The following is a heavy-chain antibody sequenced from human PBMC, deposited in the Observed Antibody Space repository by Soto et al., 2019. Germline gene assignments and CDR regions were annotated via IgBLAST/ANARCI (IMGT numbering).Heavy chain of an antibody. CDR3: ARGGCSSTSCFFDYYYYGMDV. CDR1: GGSISSGDYY. V-gene: IGHV4-30-4*01. CDR2: IYYSGST. D-gene: IGHD2-2*01. Sequence: QVQLQESGPGLVKPSQTLSLTCTVSGGSISSGDYYWSWIRQPPGKVLEWIGYIYYSGSTYYNPSPKSRVTISVDTSKNQFSLKLSSVTAADTAVYYCARGGCSSTSCFFDYYYYGMDVWGQGTTVTVSS. J-gene: IGHJ6*02.